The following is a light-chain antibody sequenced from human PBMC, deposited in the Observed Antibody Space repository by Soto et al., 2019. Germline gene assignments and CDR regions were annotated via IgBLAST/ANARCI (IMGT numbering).Light chain of an antibody. CDR1: QSVSSY. CDR2: DAS. J-gene: IGKJ5*01. Sequence: SPATLSLSPGERATLSCRASQSVSSYLAWYQQKPGQAPRLLIYDASNKATGIPAMFSGSGSGTDFIFIFSSLEPEDFAVYYCQQRSNWITFGQGTRLEIK. CDR3: QQRSNWIT. V-gene: IGKV3-11*01.